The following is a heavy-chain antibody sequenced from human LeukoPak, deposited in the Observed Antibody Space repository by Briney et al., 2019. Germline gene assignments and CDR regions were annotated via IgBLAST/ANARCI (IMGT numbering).Heavy chain of an antibody. D-gene: IGHD1-26*01. J-gene: IGHJ4*02. CDR2: ISGSGGST. Sequence: GGSLRLSCAASGFTFSSYAMSWVRQAPGKGLEWVAFISGSGGSTYYADSVKGRFTISRDNSKNTLYLQMNSLRAEDTAVYYCAKDGGSYDHFDYWGQGTLVTVSS. CDR1: GFTFSSYA. CDR3: AKDGGSYDHFDY. V-gene: IGHV3-23*01.